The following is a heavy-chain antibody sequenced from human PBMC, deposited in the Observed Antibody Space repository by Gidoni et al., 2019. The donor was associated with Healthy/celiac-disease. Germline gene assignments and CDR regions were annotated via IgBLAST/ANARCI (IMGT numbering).Heavy chain of an antibody. J-gene: IGHJ6*04. CDR2: IYYSGST. CDR3: ARPGEGYSSGWYASVDV. D-gene: IGHD6-19*01. V-gene: IGHV4-39*01. Sequence: QLQLQESGPGLVKPSETLSLTCTVSGGSISSSSYYWGWIRQPPGKGLEWIGSIYYSGSTYYNPSLKSRVTISVDTSKNQFSLKLSSVTAADTAVYYCARPGEGYSSGWYASVDVWGKGTTVTVSS. CDR1: GGSISSSSYY.